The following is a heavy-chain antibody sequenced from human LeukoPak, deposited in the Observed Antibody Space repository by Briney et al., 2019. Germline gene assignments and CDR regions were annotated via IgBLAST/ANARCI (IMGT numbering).Heavy chain of an antibody. CDR2: IYYSGST. D-gene: IGHD1-26*01. V-gene: IGHV4-59*01. CDR1: GGSISSYY. Sequence: SETLSLTCTVSGGSISSYYWSWIRQPPGKGLEWIGYIYYSGSTNYNPSLKSRVTISVDTSKNQFSLKLSSVTAADTAVYYCATNHYSGSYDYWGQGTLVTVSS. J-gene: IGHJ4*02. CDR3: ATNHYSGSYDY.